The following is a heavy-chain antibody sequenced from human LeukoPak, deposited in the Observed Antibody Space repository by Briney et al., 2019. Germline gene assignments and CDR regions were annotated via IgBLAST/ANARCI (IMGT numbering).Heavy chain of an antibody. CDR3: ARGGIAARRTLDY. V-gene: IGHV3-7*01. CDR2: IKQDGSEK. J-gene: IGHJ4*02. CDR1: GFTFSSYW. Sequence: GGSLRLSCAASGFTFSSYWTSWVRQAPGKGLEWVANIKQDGSEKYYVDSVKGRFTISRDNAKNSLYLQMNSLRAEDTAVYYCARGGIAARRTLDYWGQGTLVTVSS. D-gene: IGHD6-6*01.